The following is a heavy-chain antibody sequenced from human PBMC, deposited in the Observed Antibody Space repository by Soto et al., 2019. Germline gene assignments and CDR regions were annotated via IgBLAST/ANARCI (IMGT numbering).Heavy chain of an antibody. CDR2: IDPDGTTT. J-gene: IGHJ1*01. Sequence: GGSLRLSCALSGFDSSYYWIQWFRQSPGKGLEWVSRIDPDGTTTNYADSVKGRFSVSRDNAKKTIYLQMNSLTADDTALYYCARGHRHSSVGTGAYWGQGTLVTVSS. CDR1: GFDSSYYW. V-gene: IGHV3-74*01. D-gene: IGHD1-1*01. CDR3: ARGHRHSSVGTGAY.